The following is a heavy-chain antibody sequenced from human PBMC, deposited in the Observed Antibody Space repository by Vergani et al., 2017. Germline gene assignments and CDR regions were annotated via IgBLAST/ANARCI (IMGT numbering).Heavy chain of an antibody. J-gene: IGHJ5*02. CDR1: GFSFNSYW. D-gene: IGHD2-2*01. V-gene: IGHV3-74*03. Sequence: DVHLAESGGGFFQPGGSLRLSCSASGFSFNSYWMHWVRQVPGKGLLSVSRIKSDGSITAYADSVKGRFTISIDNDQNTLYLQMNSLRVEDTAVYYCARARGALGYCSSTSCYDWFDPWGQGTLVTVSS. CDR2: IKSDGSIT. CDR3: ARARGALGYCSSTSCYDWFDP.